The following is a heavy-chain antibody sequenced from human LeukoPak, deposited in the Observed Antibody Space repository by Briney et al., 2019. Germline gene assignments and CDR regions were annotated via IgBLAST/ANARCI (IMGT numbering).Heavy chain of an antibody. D-gene: IGHD2-15*01. CDR2: IYSGGST. CDR1: GFTVSSNY. CDR3: ARDDGYCSGGSCYYFDY. Sequence: PGGSLRLSCAASGFTVSSNYMSWVRPAPGKGLEWVSVIYSGGSTYYADSVKGRFTISRDNSKNTLYLQMNSLRAEDTAVYYCARDDGYCSGGSCYYFDYWGQGTLVTVSS. V-gene: IGHV3-53*01. J-gene: IGHJ4*02.